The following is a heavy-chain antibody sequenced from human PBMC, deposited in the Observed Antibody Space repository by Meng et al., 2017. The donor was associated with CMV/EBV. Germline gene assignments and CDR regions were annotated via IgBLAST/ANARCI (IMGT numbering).Heavy chain of an antibody. D-gene: IGHD5-18*01. V-gene: IGHV1-58*01. CDR3: ARAGPYSYGYPY. CDR2: IVVGSGNT. J-gene: IGHJ4*02. CDR1: GFTFTSSA. Sequence: SVKVSCKASGFTFTSSAVQWVRQARGQRLEWIGWIVVGSGNTNYAQKFQERVTITRDMSTSTAYMELSSLRSEDTAVYYCARAGPYSYGYPYWGQGTLVTVSS.